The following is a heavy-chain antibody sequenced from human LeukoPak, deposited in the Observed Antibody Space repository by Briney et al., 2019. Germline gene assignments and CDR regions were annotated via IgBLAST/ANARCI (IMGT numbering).Heavy chain of an antibody. D-gene: IGHD6-19*01. Sequence: GASVKVSCKASGYTFTSYAMHWVRQAPGQRLEWMGWINAGNGNTKYSQKFQGRVTITRDTSASTAYMELSSLRSEDTAVYYCARDQEGIAVAGIDYWGQGTLVTVSS. V-gene: IGHV1-3*01. CDR3: ARDQEGIAVAGIDY. J-gene: IGHJ4*02. CDR2: INAGNGNT. CDR1: GYTFTSYA.